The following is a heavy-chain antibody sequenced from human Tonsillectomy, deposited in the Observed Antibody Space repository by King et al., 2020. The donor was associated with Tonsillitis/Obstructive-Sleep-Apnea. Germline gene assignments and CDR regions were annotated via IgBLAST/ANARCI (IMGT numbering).Heavy chain of an antibody. V-gene: IGHV3-23*04. CDR3: AKSGYDFWSGYYAFDI. D-gene: IGHD3-3*01. CDR2: ISGSGGST. J-gene: IGHJ3*02. Sequence: VQLVESGGGLVQPGGSLRLSCAASGFTFSSYAMSWVRQAPGKGLEWGSAISGSGGSTYYADSVKGRFTISRDNSKNTLYLKMNSLRAEDTAVYYCAKSGYDFWSGYYAFDIWGQGTMVTVSS. CDR1: GFTFSSYA.